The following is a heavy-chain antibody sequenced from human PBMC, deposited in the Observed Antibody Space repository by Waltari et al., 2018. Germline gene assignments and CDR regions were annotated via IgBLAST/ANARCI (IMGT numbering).Heavy chain of an antibody. CDR2: INHSGST. CDR1: GGSFRGYY. CDR3: ARARFEYDSSGYRFGY. V-gene: IGHV4-34*01. Sequence: QVQLQQWGAGLLKPSETLSLTCAVYGGSFRGYYWSWIRQPPGKGLGWIGEINHSGSTNYNPSLKSRVTISVDTTKNQFSLKLSSVTAADTAVYYCARARFEYDSSGYRFGYWGQGTLVTVSS. J-gene: IGHJ4*02. D-gene: IGHD3-22*01.